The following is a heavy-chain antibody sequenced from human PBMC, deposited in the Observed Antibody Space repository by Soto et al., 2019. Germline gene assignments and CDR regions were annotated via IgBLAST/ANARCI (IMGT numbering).Heavy chain of an antibody. J-gene: IGHJ5*02. CDR1: GGSIRSSDFY. V-gene: IGHV4-30-4*02. D-gene: IGHD2-8*01. Sequence: SDTLSLTYILSGGSIRSSDFYWSWIRPSRGNGLEGIGYFYYYGNTYCNPPLKIRVTILVDTSKIQFSLNGSAVSAADTAVFYSARLSGSWVSWCDPWGHGSLVT. CDR3: ARLSGSWVSWCDP. CDR2: FYYYGNT.